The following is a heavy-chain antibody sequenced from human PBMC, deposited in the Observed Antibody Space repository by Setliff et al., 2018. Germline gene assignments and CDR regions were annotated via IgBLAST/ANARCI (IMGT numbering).Heavy chain of an antibody. CDR3: ARSWKAGALNHFDY. D-gene: IGHD6-19*01. CDR2: IGGHNDDT. Sequence: GPSVKVSCKASGYTFTSYGISWVRQAPGQGLEWMGWIGGHNDDTLFAQKFQGRVSMTTDTSTTTAYMELKSLRSDDTAVYYCARSWKAGALNHFDYWGQGSLVTVSS. J-gene: IGHJ4*02. CDR1: GYTFTSYG. V-gene: IGHV1-18*01.